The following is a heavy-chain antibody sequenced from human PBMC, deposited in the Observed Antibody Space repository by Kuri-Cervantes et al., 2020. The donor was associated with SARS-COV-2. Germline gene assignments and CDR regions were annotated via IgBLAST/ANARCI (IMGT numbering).Heavy chain of an antibody. D-gene: IGHD1-26*01. CDR2: IIPIFGTA. J-gene: IGHJ4*02. Sequence: SVKVSCKASGGTFSSYTINWVRQAPGQGLEWMGGIIPIFGTANYAQKFQGRVSITADRSTSTAYMGLSSLRSDDTAMYYCATNWEHDRRLDYWGQGTLVTVSS. V-gene: IGHV1-69*06. CDR3: ATNWEHDRRLDY. CDR1: GGTFSSYT.